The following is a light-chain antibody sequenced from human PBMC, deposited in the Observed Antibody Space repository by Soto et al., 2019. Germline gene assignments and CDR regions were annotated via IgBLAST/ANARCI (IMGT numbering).Light chain of an antibody. V-gene: IGKV1-39*01. Sequence: DIQMTQSPTSLSASVGDRVTITCRARQNIIFYLNGYQQKPGKAPKLLIYAASNLQSGVPSRFSGSGSGTDFTLTISSLQPEDFATYFCQQSYTTPVYSFGQGTKVDIK. J-gene: IGKJ2*01. CDR2: AAS. CDR1: QNIIFY. CDR3: QQSYTTPVYS.